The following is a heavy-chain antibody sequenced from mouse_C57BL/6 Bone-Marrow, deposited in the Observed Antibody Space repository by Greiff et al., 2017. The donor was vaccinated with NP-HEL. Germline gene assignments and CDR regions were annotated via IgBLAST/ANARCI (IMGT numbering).Heavy chain of an antibody. D-gene: IGHD2-4*01. Sequence: VHVKQSGAELVRPGASVKLSCTASGFNIKDDYMHWVKQRPEQGLEWIGWIDPENGDTEYASKFQGKATITADTSSNTAYLQLSSLTSEDTAVYYCTALDYGGFAYWGQGTLVTVSA. CDR3: TALDYGGFAY. CDR1: GFNIKDDY. J-gene: IGHJ3*01. V-gene: IGHV14-4*01. CDR2: IDPENGDT.